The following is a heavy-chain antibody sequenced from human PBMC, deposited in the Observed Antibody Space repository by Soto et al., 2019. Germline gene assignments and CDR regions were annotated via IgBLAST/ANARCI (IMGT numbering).Heavy chain of an antibody. J-gene: IGHJ6*02. CDR2: ISAYNGDT. Sequence: GASVKVSCKASDYTFTTYGISWVRQAPGQGLEWMGWISAYNGDTNYAQKLQGRVTMTTDTSTSTAYMELKSLRSDDTAVYYCARDSFLLILVVAAPAPNYYSYSGMDVWGQGTRVPVSS. V-gene: IGHV1-18*01. CDR3: ARDSFLLILVVAAPAPNYYSYSGMDV. CDR1: DYTFTTYG. D-gene: IGHD3-22*01.